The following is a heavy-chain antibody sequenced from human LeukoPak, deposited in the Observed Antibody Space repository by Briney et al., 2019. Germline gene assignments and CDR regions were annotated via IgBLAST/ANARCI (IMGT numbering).Heavy chain of an antibody. CDR1: GFTFSSYA. CDR3: ARRGVNSIFDY. D-gene: IGHD4-23*01. J-gene: IGHJ4*02. V-gene: IGHV3-23*01. Sequence: GGSLRLSCAASGFTFSSYAMNWVRQAPGKGLEWVSAISGSGDSTYYADSVKGRFTISRDNSKNTLYLQMNSLRAEDTAVYYCARRGVNSIFDYWGQGTLVTVSS. CDR2: ISGSGDST.